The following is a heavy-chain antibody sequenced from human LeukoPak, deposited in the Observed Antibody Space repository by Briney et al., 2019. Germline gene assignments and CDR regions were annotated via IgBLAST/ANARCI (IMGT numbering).Heavy chain of an antibody. J-gene: IGHJ4*02. CDR1: GGSISSYY. Sequence: TSETLSLTCTVSGGSISSYYWSWIRQPPGKGLEWIGSIYYSGSTYYNPSLKSRVTISVDTSKNQFSLKLSSVTAADTAVYYCASDTVRGYSGYDYGVAPYWGQGTLVTVSS. CDR3: ASDTVRGYSGYDYGVAPY. CDR2: IYYSGST. V-gene: IGHV4-59*12. D-gene: IGHD5-12*01.